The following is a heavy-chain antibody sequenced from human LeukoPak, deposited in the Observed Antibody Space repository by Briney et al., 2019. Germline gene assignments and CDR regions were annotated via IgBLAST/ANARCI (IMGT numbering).Heavy chain of an antibody. D-gene: IGHD3-9*01. Sequence: GGSLRLSCAASGFTFSSYAMSWVRQAPGKGLEWVSAISGSGGSTHYADSVKGRFTISRDNSKNTLYLQMNSLRAEDTAVYYCAKMPDILTQGTYYFDYWGQGTLVTVSS. CDR2: ISGSGGST. J-gene: IGHJ4*02. V-gene: IGHV3-23*01. CDR3: AKMPDILTQGTYYFDY. CDR1: GFTFSSYA.